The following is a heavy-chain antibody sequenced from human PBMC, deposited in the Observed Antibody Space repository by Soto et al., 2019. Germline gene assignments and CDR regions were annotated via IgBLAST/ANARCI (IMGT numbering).Heavy chain of an antibody. V-gene: IGHV4-59*08. CDR3: ARRYCSSTSCYPTRFDP. CDR1: GGSISSYY. CDR2: IYYSGST. J-gene: IGHJ5*02. Sequence: PSETLSLTCTVSGGSISSYYWSWIRQPPGKGLEWIGYIYYSGSTNYNPSLKSRVTISVDTSKNQFSLKLSSVTAADTAVYYCARRYCSSTSCYPTRFDPWGQGTLVTVSS. D-gene: IGHD2-2*01.